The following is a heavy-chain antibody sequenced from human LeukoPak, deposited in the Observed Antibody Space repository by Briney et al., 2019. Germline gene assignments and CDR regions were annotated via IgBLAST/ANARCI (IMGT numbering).Heavy chain of an antibody. CDR2: IKTEGSEK. D-gene: IGHD3-22*01. Sequence: RGSLRLSCAASGFTFSNNWMTWVRQAPGKGLQWVANIKTEGSEKYYVDSVKGRFTISRDNAKNSLYLQMNSLRAEDTAVYYCATYSSLNRREFQYWGQGTLLTVSS. CDR1: GFTFSNNW. CDR3: ATYSSLNRREFQY. V-gene: IGHV3-7*01. J-gene: IGHJ1*01.